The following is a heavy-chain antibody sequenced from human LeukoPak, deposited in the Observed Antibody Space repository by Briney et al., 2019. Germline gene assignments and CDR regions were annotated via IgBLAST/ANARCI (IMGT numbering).Heavy chain of an antibody. CDR3: AKDKDIVVVPAAPCDY. J-gene: IGHJ4*02. CDR1: GFTFSSYG. V-gene: IGHV3-30*02. Sequence: GGSLRLSCAASGFTFSSYGMHWVRQAPGKGLEWVAFIRYDGSNKYYADSVKGRFTISRDNSKNTLYLQMNSLRAEDTAVYYCAKDKDIVVVPAAPCDYWGQGTLVTVSS. CDR2: IRYDGSNK. D-gene: IGHD2-2*01.